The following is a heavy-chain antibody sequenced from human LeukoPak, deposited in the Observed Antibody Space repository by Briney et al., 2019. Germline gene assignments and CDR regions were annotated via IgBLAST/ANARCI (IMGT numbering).Heavy chain of an antibody. D-gene: IGHD3-3*01. V-gene: IGHV1-24*01. CDR3: ATAYITIFAPRAFDI. CDR2: FDPEDGET. J-gene: IGHJ3*02. Sequence: ASVKVSCKVSGYTLTELSMHWVRQAPGKGLEWMGGFDPEDGETIYAQKFQGRVTMTEDTSTDTAYMELSSLRSEDTAVYYCATAYITIFAPRAFDIWGQGTMVTVSS. CDR1: GYTLTELS.